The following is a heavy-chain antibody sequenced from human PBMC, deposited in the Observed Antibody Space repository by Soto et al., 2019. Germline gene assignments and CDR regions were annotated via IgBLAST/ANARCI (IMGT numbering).Heavy chain of an antibody. V-gene: IGHV1-3*01. CDR2: INVGTGRT. CDR3: ARGGVDTSAWYGCDY. CDR1: GYTFTRYS. Sequence: QVQLVQSGAEVKKPGASVKVSCRASGYTFTRYSIIWVRQAPGQKIEWMGWINVGTGRTEYSQRTQGRVTITRDTSASTAYIELNNLSSEDAAVYYCARGGVDTSAWYGCDYWGQGTQVVVSS. D-gene: IGHD6-19*01. J-gene: IGHJ4*02.